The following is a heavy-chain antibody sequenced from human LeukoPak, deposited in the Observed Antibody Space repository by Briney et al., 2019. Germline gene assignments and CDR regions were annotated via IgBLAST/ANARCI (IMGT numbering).Heavy chain of an antibody. CDR2: INPNSGDT. CDR1: GYTLTGYY. D-gene: IGHD2-15*01. J-gene: IGHJ5*02. Sequence: GASVKVSCKASGYTLTGYYMHWVRQAPGQGLEWMGWINPNSGDTNYAQKFQGRVTMTRDTSINTAYMELSRLRSDDTAVYYCARDRVGYCSGGSCYPNWFDPWGQGTLVTVSS. CDR3: ARDRVGYCSGGSCYPNWFDP. V-gene: IGHV1-2*02.